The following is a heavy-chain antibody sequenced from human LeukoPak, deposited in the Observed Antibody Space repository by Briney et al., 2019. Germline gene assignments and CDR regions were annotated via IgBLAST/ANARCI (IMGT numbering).Heavy chain of an antibody. V-gene: IGHV3-23*01. CDR3: AKRSADY. J-gene: IGHJ4*02. Sequence: SGGSLRLSCAASGFTFISYGMSWVRQAPGKGLEWVSAISGSGGSTYYADSVKGWFTISRDNSKNTLYLQMNSLRAEDTAIYYCAKRSADYWGQGTLVTVSS. D-gene: IGHD2-15*01. CDR1: GFTFISYG. CDR2: ISGSGGST.